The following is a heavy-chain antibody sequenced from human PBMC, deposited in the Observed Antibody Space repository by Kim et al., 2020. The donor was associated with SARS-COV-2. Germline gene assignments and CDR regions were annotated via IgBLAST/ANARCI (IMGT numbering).Heavy chain of an antibody. CDR2: GSSI. CDR3: VREPNY. J-gene: IGHJ4*02. V-gene: IGHV3-11*01. Sequence: GSSIKYADSVNGRVTVSRDNAKKSLSLQMNSLTPEDTAVYYCVREPNYWGQGTLVTVSS.